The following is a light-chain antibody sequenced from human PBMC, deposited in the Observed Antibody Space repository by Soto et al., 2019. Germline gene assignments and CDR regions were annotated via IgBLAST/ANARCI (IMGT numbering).Light chain of an antibody. CDR1: QSVSSTS. V-gene: IGKV3-20*01. CDR3: QPDVTSSIT. CDR2: GAS. Sequence: EVVLTQSPGTLSLSPGERVTILCLASQSVSSTSLAWYQQKPGQTPRLRIYGASSSATGTPDRISGDGSGRHFALTICRLEPEDFEVYYVQPDVTSSITFGQGTRLEIK. J-gene: IGKJ5*01.